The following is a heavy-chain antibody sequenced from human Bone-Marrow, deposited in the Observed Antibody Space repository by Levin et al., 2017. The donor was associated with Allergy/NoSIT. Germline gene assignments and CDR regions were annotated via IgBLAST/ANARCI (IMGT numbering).Heavy chain of an antibody. D-gene: IGHD7-27*01. J-gene: IGHJ4*02. CDR1: GFSLSTNGMR. V-gene: IGHV2-70*04. CDR3: ARVGAAGDLDY. CDR2: IDWDDDK. Sequence: PSETLSLTCTFSGFSLSTNGMRVSWIRQPPGKALEWLARIDWDDDKFYSTSLKTRLTISKDTSKSQVVLTLTNMAPVDTATYFCARVGAAGDLDYWGQGTLVTVSS.